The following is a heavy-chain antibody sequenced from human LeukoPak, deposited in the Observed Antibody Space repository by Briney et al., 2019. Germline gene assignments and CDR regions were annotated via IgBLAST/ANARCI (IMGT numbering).Heavy chain of an antibody. Sequence: SETLSLTCTVSGGSISSYYWSWIRQPPGKGLEWIGYIYYSGSTNYNPSLKSRVTISVDTSKNQFPLKLSSVTAADTAVYYCAREGGSYYSSYYYGMDVWGQGTTVTVSS. CDR2: IYYSGST. CDR1: GGSISSYY. CDR3: AREGGSYYSSYYYGMDV. J-gene: IGHJ6*02. V-gene: IGHV4-59*01. D-gene: IGHD1-26*01.